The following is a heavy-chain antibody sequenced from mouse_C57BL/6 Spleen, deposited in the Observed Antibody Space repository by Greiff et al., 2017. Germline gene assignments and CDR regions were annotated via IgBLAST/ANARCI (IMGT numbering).Heavy chain of an antibody. Sequence: VQLQQSGPELVKPGASVKISCTASGYTFTDYYMNWVKQSHGKSLEWIGDINPNNGGTSYNQKFKGKATLTVDKSSSTAYMELRSLTSEDSAVYYCERMRLRAWFAYWGQGTLVTVSA. CDR3: ERMRLRAWFAY. J-gene: IGHJ3*01. V-gene: IGHV1-26*01. CDR2: INPNNGGT. CDR1: GYTFTDYY. D-gene: IGHD2-4*01.